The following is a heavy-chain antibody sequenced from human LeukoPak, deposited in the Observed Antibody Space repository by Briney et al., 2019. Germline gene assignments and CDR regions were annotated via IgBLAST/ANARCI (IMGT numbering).Heavy chain of an antibody. CDR3: AKDQTTMVYGTTCEFDS. V-gene: IGHV3-23*01. Sequence: GGSLTLSCAASGFTFSIYAMSWVPHAPGGGVEWVSDISGSGGSTHYADPVKGRFTISRDNSKNTLYLQMKSMRAEDEDVYYCAKDQTTMVYGTTCEFDSWGQGTLVTVSS. J-gene: IGHJ5*01. CDR2: ISGSGGST. CDR1: GFTFSIYA. D-gene: IGHD5-18*01.